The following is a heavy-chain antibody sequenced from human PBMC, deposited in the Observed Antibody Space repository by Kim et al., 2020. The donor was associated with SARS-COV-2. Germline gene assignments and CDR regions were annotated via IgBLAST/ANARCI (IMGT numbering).Heavy chain of an antibody. D-gene: IGHD6-19*01. V-gene: IGHV3-30*18. J-gene: IGHJ2*01. CDR1: GFTFSSYG. CDR3: AKPYSSGRYWYFDL. CDR2: ISYDGSNK. Sequence: GGSLRLSCAASGFTFSSYGMHWVRQAPGKGLEWVAVISYDGSNKYYADSVKGRFTISRDNSKNTLYLQMNSLRAEDTAVYYCAKPYSSGRYWYFDLWGRGTLVTVSS.